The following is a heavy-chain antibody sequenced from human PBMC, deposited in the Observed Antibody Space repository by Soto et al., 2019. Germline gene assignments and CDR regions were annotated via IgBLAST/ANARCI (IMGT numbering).Heavy chain of an antibody. V-gene: IGHV5-51*01. CDR3: ARGISGTLNQYHFDY. CDR1: GYRFTSYL. D-gene: IGHD1-20*01. Sequence: PGESLKISFKGSGYRFTSYLICWVRQMPVEGLEWMGIIYPGDSDTRYSPSFQGQVTISADTSIGNDFLQWRSLKASDSAMYFCARGISGTLNQYHFDYCGQGTLVTVSS. J-gene: IGHJ4*02. CDR2: IYPGDSDT.